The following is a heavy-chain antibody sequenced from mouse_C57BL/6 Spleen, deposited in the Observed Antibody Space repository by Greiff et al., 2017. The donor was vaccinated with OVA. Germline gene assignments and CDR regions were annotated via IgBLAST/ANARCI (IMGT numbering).Heavy chain of an antibody. Sequence: VKLVESGPGLVQPSQSLSITCTVSGFSLTSYGVHWVRQSPGKGLEWLGVIWRGGSTDYNAAFMSRLSITKDNSKSQVFFKMNSLQADDTAIYYCAKNDPEGYFDVWGTGTTVTVSS. CDR3: AKNDPEGYFDV. J-gene: IGHJ1*03. CDR2: IWRGGST. CDR1: GFSLTSYG. V-gene: IGHV2-5*01.